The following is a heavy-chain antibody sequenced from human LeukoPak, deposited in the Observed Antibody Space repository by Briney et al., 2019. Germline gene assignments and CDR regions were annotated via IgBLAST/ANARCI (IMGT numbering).Heavy chain of an antibody. V-gene: IGHV4-38-2*01. CDR2: IYHSGSA. D-gene: IGHD2-2*01. Sequence: SETLSLTCAVSGYSISSAYYWGWFRPPPGKGLEWFGIIYHSGSAYYNPSLKSRVTMSGDTTKKQLSLKLSSVTAADTAVYYCARVATRGHCSSTSCYGNYGMDVWGKGTTVTVCS. CDR1: GYSISSAYY. CDR3: ARVATRGHCSSTSCYGNYGMDV. J-gene: IGHJ6*01.